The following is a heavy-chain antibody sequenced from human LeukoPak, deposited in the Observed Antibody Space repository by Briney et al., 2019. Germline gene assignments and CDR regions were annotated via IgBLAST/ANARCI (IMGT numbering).Heavy chain of an antibody. CDR3: ARASPLEHAGEAFDI. CDR1: GYTFTSCY. J-gene: IGHJ3*02. CDR2: INPSGGST. V-gene: IGHV1-46*01. Sequence: ASVKVSCKASGYTFTSCYMHWVRQAPGQGLEWMGIINPSGGSTSYAQKFQGRVTMTRDTSTSTVYMELRSLRSDDTAVYYCARASPLEHAGEAFDIWGQGTMVTVSS. D-gene: IGHD1-1*01.